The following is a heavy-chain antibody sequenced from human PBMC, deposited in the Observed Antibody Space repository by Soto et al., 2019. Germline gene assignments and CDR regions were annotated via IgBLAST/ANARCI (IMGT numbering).Heavy chain of an antibody. CDR2: INHSGST. J-gene: IGHJ6*02. CDR3: ARNGLWGYDLNYYYYYGMDV. D-gene: IGHD5-12*01. V-gene: IGHV4-34*01. Sequence: SETLSLTCAVYGGSFSGYYWSWIRQPPGKGLEWIGEINHSGSTNYNPSLKSRVTISVDTSKNQFSLKLGSVTAADTAVYYCARNGLWGYDLNYYYYYGMDVWGQGTTVTVSS. CDR1: GGSFSGYY.